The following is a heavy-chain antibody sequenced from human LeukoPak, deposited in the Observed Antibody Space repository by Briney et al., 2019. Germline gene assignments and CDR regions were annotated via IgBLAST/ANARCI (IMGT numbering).Heavy chain of an antibody. CDR2: IYHSGTT. J-gene: IGHJ5*02. CDR1: DYSIRSGYF. D-gene: IGHD5-18*01. CDR3: ARVRDRGYTYGYGSFDP. Sequence: SETLSLTCTVSDYSIRSGYFWAWIRQPPGEGLEWIGSIYHSGTTYYNPSLKSRVTISLDTSKNQFSLKLSSVTAADTALYYCARVRDRGYTYGYGSFDPWGQGTLVTVSS. V-gene: IGHV4-38-2*02.